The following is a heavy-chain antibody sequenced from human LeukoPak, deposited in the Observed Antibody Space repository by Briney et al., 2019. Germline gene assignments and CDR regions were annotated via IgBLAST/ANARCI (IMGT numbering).Heavy chain of an antibody. CDR3: VTDDTGDYWERF. CDR1: GYIFTDYY. D-gene: IGHD4-17*01. Sequence: GATVKISCKASGYIFTDYYMHWVQQAPGKGLEYMGRVDPQTGETIYAEKFQGRVTMTADTSTDTAYMELTSLRSEDTAVYFGVTDDTGDYWERFWGRGSRVTVSS. V-gene: IGHV1-69-2*01. J-gene: IGHJ4*02. CDR2: VDPQTGET.